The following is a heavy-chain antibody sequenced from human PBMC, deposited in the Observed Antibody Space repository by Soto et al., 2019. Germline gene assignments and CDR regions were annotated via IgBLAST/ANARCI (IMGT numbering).Heavy chain of an antibody. CDR1: GYTFTGYY. CDR2: INPNSGGP. D-gene: IGHD3-3*01. CDR3: ARVGHSYYDVWSGYTSYFDY. Sequence: SSVKVSCKASGYTFTGYYMHWVRQAPGQGLEWMGWINPNSGGPNYAQKFQGWVTMTRDTSIRTANMELSRLRSDDTAAYYCARVGHSYYDVWSGYTSYFDYWGQGTLVTVSS. V-gene: IGHV1-2*04. J-gene: IGHJ4*02.